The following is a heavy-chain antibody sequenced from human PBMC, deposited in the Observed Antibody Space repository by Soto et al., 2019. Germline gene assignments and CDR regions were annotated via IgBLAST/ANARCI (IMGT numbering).Heavy chain of an antibody. J-gene: IGHJ4*02. V-gene: IGHV3-48*01. D-gene: IGHD6-13*01. Sequence: EVQLVESGGGLVQPGGSLRLSCAASGFTFSSYSMNWVRQAPGKGLEWVSYISSSSSTIYYADSVKGRFTISRDNAKNSLYLQMNSLRAEDTAVYYCARDQAAAGMGGFDYWGQGTLVTVSS. CDR3: ARDQAAAGMGGFDY. CDR2: ISSSSSTI. CDR1: GFTFSSYS.